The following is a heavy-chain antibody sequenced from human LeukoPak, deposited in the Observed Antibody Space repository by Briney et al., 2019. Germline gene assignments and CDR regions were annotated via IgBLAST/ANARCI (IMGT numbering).Heavy chain of an antibody. CDR2: IYYSGST. V-gene: IGHV4-59*01. Sequence: PSETLSLTCSVSGGSISSYYWSWIRQPPGKGLEWIGYIYYSGSTTYNPSLTSRVTISVDTSKNQFSLRLSSVTAADTAVYYCARGGYSYGSLVVFDCWGQGTLVTVSS. D-gene: IGHD5-18*01. CDR3: ARGGYSYGSLVVFDC. CDR1: GGSISSYY. J-gene: IGHJ4*02.